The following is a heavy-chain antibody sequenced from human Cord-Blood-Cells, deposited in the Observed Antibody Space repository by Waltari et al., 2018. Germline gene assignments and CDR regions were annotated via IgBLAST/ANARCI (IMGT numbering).Heavy chain of an antibody. Sequence: QVQLVQSGAEVKKPGASVKVSCKVSGYTLTALSMHWVRQAPGKGLEWMGCVEREDGEKSYAQKFQGRGTMTEETSTDTAYGELSSLRSEDTAVYYWAMGWLWSPHDAFDIWGQGTMVTVSS. D-gene: IGHD5-18*01. CDR2: VEREDGEK. V-gene: IGHV1-24*01. J-gene: IGHJ3*02. CDR1: GYTLTALS. CDR3: AMGWLWSPHDAFDI.